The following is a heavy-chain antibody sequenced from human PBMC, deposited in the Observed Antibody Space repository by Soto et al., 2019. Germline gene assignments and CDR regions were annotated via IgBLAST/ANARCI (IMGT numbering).Heavy chain of an antibody. J-gene: IGHJ4*02. CDR1: GGSISSSSYY. CDR2: IYYSGST. D-gene: IGHD6-19*01. CDR3: ASPPPGEAWLVRGGGDFDY. V-gene: IGHV4-39*01. Sequence: QLQLQESGPGLVKPSETLSLTCTVSGGSISSSSYYWGWIRQPPGKGLEWIGSIYYSGSTYYNPSLKRRVTISVDTSKNQFSLKLSSGTAAETAVYYCASPPPGEAWLVRGGGDFDYWGQGTLVTVSS.